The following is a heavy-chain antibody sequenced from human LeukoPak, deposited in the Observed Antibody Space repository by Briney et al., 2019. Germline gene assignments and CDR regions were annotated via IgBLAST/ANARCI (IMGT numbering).Heavy chain of an antibody. D-gene: IGHD3-3*01. Sequence: PGGSLRLSCAASGFTFSNYSMNWVRQAPGKGLEWVSSISSSTSTIYYADSVKGRFTISRDNAKNSLYLQMNSLRAEDTAVYYCVRDLSPLDRWNFWSGYYFDAFDIWGQGTMVTVSS. CDR3: VRDLSPLDRWNFWSGYYFDAFDI. CDR1: GFTFSNYS. J-gene: IGHJ3*02. CDR2: ISSSTSTI. V-gene: IGHV3-48*01.